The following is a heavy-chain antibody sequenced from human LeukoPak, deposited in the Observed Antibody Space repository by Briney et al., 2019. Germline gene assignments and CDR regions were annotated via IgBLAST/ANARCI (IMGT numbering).Heavy chain of an antibody. V-gene: IGHV4-39*07. J-gene: IGHJ6*03. CDR3: ARSSEGRYYYDSSGYSYYYYYMDV. Sequence: SETLSLTCTVPGGSINSSIYHWGWIRQPPGKGLEWIGNIYYSGSTYYNPSLKSRVTISVDTSKNQFSLKLSSVTAADTAVYYCARSSEGRYYYDSSGYSYYYYYMDVWGKGTTVTISS. D-gene: IGHD3-22*01. CDR1: GGSINSSIYH. CDR2: IYYSGST.